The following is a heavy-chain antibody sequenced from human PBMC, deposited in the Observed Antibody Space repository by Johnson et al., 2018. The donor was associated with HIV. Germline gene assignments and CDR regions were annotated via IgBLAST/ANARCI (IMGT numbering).Heavy chain of an antibody. D-gene: IGHD3-22*01. CDR1: GFMFDDYG. J-gene: IGHJ3*01. Sequence: VQLVESGGGVIRPGGSLRLSCAVSGFMFDDYGMTWVRQAPGKGLEWVSGINWNGGRTGYADSVKGRFTISRDNAKNSLYLQMNSLRVEDTALYYCARVIGYDNNGKAVDVWGQGTMVTVSS. CDR3: ARVIGYDNNGKAVDV. V-gene: IGHV3-20*04. CDR2: INWNGGRT.